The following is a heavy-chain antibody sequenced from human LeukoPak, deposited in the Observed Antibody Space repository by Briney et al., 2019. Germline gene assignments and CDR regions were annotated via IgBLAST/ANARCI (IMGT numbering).Heavy chain of an antibody. CDR1: GFTFSSYE. CDR3: AKRYCTSTSCYFFDF. D-gene: IGHD2-2*01. V-gene: IGHV3-48*03. Sequence: GGSLRLSCAASGFTFSSYEMNWVRQAPGKGLEWVSYISSSGSTIYYADSVKGRFTISRDNAKNSLYLQMNSLRAEDGAVYYCAKRYCTSTSCYFFDFWGQGTLVTVSS. J-gene: IGHJ4*02. CDR2: ISSSGSTI.